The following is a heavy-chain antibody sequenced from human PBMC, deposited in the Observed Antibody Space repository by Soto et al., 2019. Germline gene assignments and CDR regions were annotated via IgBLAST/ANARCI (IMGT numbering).Heavy chain of an antibody. D-gene: IGHD6-13*01. CDR2: ISSSSSYI. CDR1: RFTLSSYT. CDR3: ARGYRSSCFSFDP. Sequence: SLRVSCASSRFTLSSYTMNWVRQAPGKGLEWVSSISSSSSYIYYADSVKGRFTISRDNAKNSLYLQMNSPRAEDTAVYYCARGYRSSCFSFDPWGEGPMVTV. J-gene: IGHJ5*02. V-gene: IGHV3-21*01.